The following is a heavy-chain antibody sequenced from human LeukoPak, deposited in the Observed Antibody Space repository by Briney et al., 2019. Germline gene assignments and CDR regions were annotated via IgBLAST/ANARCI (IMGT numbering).Heavy chain of an antibody. V-gene: IGHV4-61*08. CDR1: GGSISSGGYY. J-gene: IGHJ4*02. CDR2: IYYSGST. Sequence: SETLSLTCTVSGGSISSGGYYWSWIRQHPGKGLEWIGYIYYSGSTNYNPSLKSRVTISVDTSKNQFSLKLSSVTAADTAVYYCARAHDYYDSSGHSESLFDYWGQGTLVTVSS. CDR3: ARAHDYYDSSGHSESLFDY. D-gene: IGHD3-22*01.